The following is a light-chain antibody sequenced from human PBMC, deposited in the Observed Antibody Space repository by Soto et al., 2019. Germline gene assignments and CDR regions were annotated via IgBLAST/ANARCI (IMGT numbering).Light chain of an antibody. Sequence: DAVMTQSPLSLPVTLGQPASISCKSSQNLLYSDGNTYWNGFQQRPAQSPRRLIAKVSNRAYEVTGRFSGSGSSRDFKLKISRVEAEDVGIYSCMQGTHWPYTFDQGTKLEIK. V-gene: IGKV2-30*01. J-gene: IGKJ2*01. CDR1: QNLLYSDGNTY. CDR3: MQGTHWPYT. CDR2: KVS.